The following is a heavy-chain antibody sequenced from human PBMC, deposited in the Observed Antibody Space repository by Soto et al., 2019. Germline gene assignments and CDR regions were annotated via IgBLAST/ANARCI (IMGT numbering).Heavy chain of an antibody. CDR2: ISAYNGNT. V-gene: IGHV1-18*01. Sequence: GASVKVSCKASGYTFTSYGISWVRQAPGQGLEWMGWISAYNGNTNYAQKLQGRVTITADKSTSTAYMELSSLRSEDTAVYYCARGGQDCSSTSCYGPLYYYYYMDVWGKGTTVTVSS. CDR1: GYTFTSYG. CDR3: ARGGQDCSSTSCYGPLYYYYYMDV. J-gene: IGHJ6*03. D-gene: IGHD2-2*01.